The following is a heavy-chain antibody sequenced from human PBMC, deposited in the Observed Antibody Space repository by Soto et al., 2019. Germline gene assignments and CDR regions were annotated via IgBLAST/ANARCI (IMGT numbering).Heavy chain of an antibody. J-gene: IGHJ5*02. Sequence: QVQLVQSGAEVKKPGSSVKVSCKASGGTFSSYAISWVRQAPGQGLEWMGGIIPIFGTANYAQKFQGRVTITADKSTSTAYMELSSLRSEDTAVYYCARGVLPGMVRGVRWWFDPWGQGTLVTVSS. D-gene: IGHD3-10*01. CDR2: IIPIFGTA. CDR3: ARGVLPGMVRGVRWWFDP. CDR1: GGTFSSYA. V-gene: IGHV1-69*06.